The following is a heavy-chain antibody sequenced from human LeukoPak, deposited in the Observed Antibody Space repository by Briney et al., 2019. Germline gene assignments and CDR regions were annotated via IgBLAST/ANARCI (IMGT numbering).Heavy chain of an antibody. CDR1: GFTFSSYE. V-gene: IGHV3-48*03. CDR3: ARAHGAHGSGSYYNPSYYYYYMDV. D-gene: IGHD3-10*01. J-gene: IGHJ6*03. CDR2: ISSSGSTI. Sequence: PGGSLRLSCAASGFTFSSYEMNWVRQAPGKGLEWVSYISSSGSTIYYPDSVKGRFTISRDNAKNSLYLQMNSLRAEDTAVYYCARAHGAHGSGSYYNPSYYYYYMDVWGKGTTVTVSS.